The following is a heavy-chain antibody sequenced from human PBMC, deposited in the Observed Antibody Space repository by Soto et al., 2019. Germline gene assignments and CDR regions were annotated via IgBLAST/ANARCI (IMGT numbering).Heavy chain of an antibody. CDR2: ISHSGST. D-gene: IGHD1-20*01. V-gene: IGHV4-4*02. Sequence: SETLSLTCAVSGDSISSTNWWSWVRQPPGKGLEWIGEISHSGSTNYNPSLKSRLTISVDESKNQFSLSLTSVTAADTAVYYCASITYNGRYYFDYWGQGTLVTVSS. CDR3: ASITYNGRYYFDY. CDR1: GDSISSTNW. J-gene: IGHJ4*02.